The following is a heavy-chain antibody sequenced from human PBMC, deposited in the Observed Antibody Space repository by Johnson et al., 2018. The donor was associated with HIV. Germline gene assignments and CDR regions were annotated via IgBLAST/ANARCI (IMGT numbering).Heavy chain of an antibody. D-gene: IGHD3-9*01. CDR2: ISYDGSNK. CDR1: GFTFSSYA. Sequence: HVQLVESGGGVVQPGRSLKLSSAASGFTFSSYAMHWVRQAPGKGLDWVAVISYDGSNKYYADSVKGRFTISRDNSKNTLYLQMNSLRAEDTAVYYCARDLTDWGVGDAFDIWGQGTMVTVSS. J-gene: IGHJ3*02. V-gene: IGHV3-30-3*01. CDR3: ARDLTDWGVGDAFDI.